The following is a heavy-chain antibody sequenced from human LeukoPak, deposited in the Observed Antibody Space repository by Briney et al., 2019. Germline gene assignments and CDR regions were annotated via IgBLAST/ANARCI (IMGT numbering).Heavy chain of an antibody. CDR3: ARDTFQPGLIDS. V-gene: IGHV3-21*05. D-gene: IGHD2-2*01. CDR2: INDDSSDI. CDR1: GFPFSLYA. Sequence: PGGSLRLSCAASGFPFSLYAMNWVRQAPGKGLEWVSYINDDSSDIHYADSVKGRFSISRDNARNTLYLQLSSLRAEDTAVYYCARDTFQPGLIDSWGQVTLVTVSS. J-gene: IGHJ4*02.